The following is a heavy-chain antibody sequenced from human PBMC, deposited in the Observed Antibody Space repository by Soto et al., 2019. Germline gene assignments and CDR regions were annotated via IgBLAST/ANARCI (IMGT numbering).Heavy chain of an antibody. J-gene: IGHJ4*02. CDR3: LNIPHS. CDR1: GGTFSSYT. V-gene: IGHV1-69*02. Sequence: QVQLVQSGAEVKKPGSSVKVSCKASGGTFSSYTITWVRQAPGQGLEWMGRIIPILAIANYAQKFQGRVTLTANQATGPAYMELSSLRSEDTAVYYCLNIPHSWGQGTLVTVSS. CDR2: IIPILAIA.